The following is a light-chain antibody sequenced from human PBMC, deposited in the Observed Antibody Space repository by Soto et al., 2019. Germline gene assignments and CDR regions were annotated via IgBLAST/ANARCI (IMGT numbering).Light chain of an antibody. J-gene: IGLJ1*01. CDR1: NSDVGGYNF. V-gene: IGLV2-8*01. Sequence: QSALTQPPSASGSPGQSVTISCTGTNSDVGGYNFVSWYQQHPGTAPKLIIYEVTKRPPGVPDRFSGSKSGSTASLTVSGLQAEDEADYYCSSYAGSNNRFVFGTGTKVTVL. CDR3: SSYAGSNNRFV. CDR2: EVT.